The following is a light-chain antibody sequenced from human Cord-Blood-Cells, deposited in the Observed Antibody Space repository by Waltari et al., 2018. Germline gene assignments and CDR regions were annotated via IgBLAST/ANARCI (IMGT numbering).Light chain of an antibody. CDR2: DVS. Sequence: QSALTQPASVSGSPGQSITISCPGTSRDVGGYNYVSWYQHHPGKAPKLMIYDVSNRPSGVSNRFSGSKSGNTASLTISGLQAEDEADYYCSSYTSSSTYVFGTGTKVTVL. CDR3: SSYTSSSTYV. J-gene: IGLJ1*01. V-gene: IGLV2-14*03. CDR1: SRDVGGYNY.